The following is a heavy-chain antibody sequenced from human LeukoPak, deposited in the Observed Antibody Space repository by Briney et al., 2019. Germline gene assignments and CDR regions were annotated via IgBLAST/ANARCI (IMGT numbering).Heavy chain of an antibody. J-gene: IGHJ5*02. CDR2: ISTSSSTT. Sequence: GGSLRLSCAASGFTFSTFSMNWARQAPGKGLEWVSYISTSSSTTYYADSVKGRFTISRDNAKNSLYLQMNSLRAEDTALYHCARDLYDSSGYFYGASWGQGTLVTVSS. V-gene: IGHV3-48*01. CDR1: GFTFSTFS. CDR3: ARDLYDSSGYFYGAS. D-gene: IGHD3-22*01.